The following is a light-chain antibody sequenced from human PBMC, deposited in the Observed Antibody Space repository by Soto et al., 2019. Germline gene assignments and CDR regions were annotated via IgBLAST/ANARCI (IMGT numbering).Light chain of an antibody. CDR3: QRGDT. Sequence: EIVLTQSPATLSLSPGERATLSCRASQSVGSNLAWYQQKPGQAPRLLIYDTSNRATGIPARFSGRGSGTDFTLTISSLEPEDFAVYYCQRGDTFGQGTRLEIK. CDR2: DTS. CDR1: QSVGSN. V-gene: IGKV3-11*01. J-gene: IGKJ5*01.